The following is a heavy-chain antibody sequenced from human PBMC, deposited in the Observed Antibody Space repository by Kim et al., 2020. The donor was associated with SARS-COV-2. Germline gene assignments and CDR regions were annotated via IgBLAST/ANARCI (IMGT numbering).Heavy chain of an antibody. CDR2: IYIDGRT. CDR3: MRYHD. Sequence: IYIDGRTFDADSVKGRFTISRDNSMNTVFLQMNSLRAEDTAVYYCMRYHDWGQGTLVSVSS. V-gene: IGHV3-53*01. J-gene: IGHJ4*02.